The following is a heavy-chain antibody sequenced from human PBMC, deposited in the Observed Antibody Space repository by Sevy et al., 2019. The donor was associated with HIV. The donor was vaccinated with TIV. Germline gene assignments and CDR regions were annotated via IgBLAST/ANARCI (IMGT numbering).Heavy chain of an antibody. V-gene: IGHV3-15*01. CDR2: IKSKADCGTT. CDR3: FSGWYDHGAFDI. D-gene: IGHD6-19*01. Sequence: GGSLRLSCAASGFTFSNAWMSWVRQAPGKGLEWVGRIKSKADCGTTDYAAPVKDRFNKSRDNSKNTLYLQMNSLKTEDTAVYYCFSGWYDHGAFDIWGQGTIVTVSS. CDR1: GFTFSNAW. J-gene: IGHJ3*02.